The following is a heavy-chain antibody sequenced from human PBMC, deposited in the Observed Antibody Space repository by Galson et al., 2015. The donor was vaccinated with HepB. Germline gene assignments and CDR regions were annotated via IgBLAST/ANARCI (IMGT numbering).Heavy chain of an antibody. D-gene: IGHD1-7*01. Sequence: SVKVSCKASGGTFSSYAISWVRQAPGQGLEWMGGIIPIFGTANYAQKFQGRVTITADKSTSTAYMELSCLRSEDTAVYYCASWNSPPLYYFDYWGQGTLVTVSS. J-gene: IGHJ4*02. CDR3: ASWNSPPLYYFDY. CDR1: GGTFSSYA. CDR2: IIPIFGTA. V-gene: IGHV1-69*06.